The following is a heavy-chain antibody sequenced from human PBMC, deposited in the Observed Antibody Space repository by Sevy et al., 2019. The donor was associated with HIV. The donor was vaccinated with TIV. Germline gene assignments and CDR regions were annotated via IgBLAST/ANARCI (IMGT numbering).Heavy chain of an antibody. Sequence: GGSLRLSCAATGFTFSSYSMNWVRQAPGKGLEWVSSISSSSIYIYYADSVKGRFTISRDNAKNSLYLQMNSLRAEDTAVYYCARDPGFYCSGGSCYPRYYFDYWGQGTLVTVSS. CDR2: ISSSSIYI. J-gene: IGHJ4*02. V-gene: IGHV3-21*01. CDR1: GFTFSSYS. CDR3: ARDPGFYCSGGSCYPRYYFDY. D-gene: IGHD2-15*01.